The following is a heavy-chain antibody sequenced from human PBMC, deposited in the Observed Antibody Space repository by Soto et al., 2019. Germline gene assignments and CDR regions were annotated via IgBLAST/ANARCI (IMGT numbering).Heavy chain of an antibody. D-gene: IGHD3-3*01. Sequence: QVQLVDSGGGVVQPGRSLRLSCAASGFTFSSYAMHRVRQAPGKGLEWVAVISYDGSNKYYADSVKGRFTISRDNSKNPLYLQMNSLRAEDTAVYYCARADFWSGYPPNFSYGMDVWGQGTTVTVSS. CDR2: ISYDGSNK. J-gene: IGHJ6*02. V-gene: IGHV3-30-3*01. CDR1: GFTFSSYA. CDR3: ARADFWSGYPPNFSYGMDV.